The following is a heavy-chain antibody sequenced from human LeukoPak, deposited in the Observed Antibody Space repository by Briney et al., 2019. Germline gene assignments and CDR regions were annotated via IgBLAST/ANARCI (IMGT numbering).Heavy chain of an antibody. Sequence: GESLKISCKGSGYNFPNYWIAWVRQMPGKDLEWMGVIYPADSHTAYSPSFQGQVTLSVDKSISTAYLQWSSLKASDAAMYYCARGSPDYYYQFLDVWGKGTTVTVSS. V-gene: IGHV5-51*01. CDR2: IYPADSHT. CDR1: GYNFPNYW. J-gene: IGHJ6*03. CDR3: ARGSPDYYYQFLDV.